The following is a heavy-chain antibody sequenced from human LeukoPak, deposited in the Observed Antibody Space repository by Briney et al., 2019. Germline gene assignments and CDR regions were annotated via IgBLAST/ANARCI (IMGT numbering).Heavy chain of an antibody. V-gene: IGHV1-8*01. CDR1: GYTFTSYD. D-gene: IGHD2-15*01. J-gene: IGHJ4*02. CDR3: VRLVVVAARDY. CDR2: MNPNSGNT. Sequence: ASVKVSCKASGYTFTSYDINWVRQATGQGLEWMGWMNPNSGNTGYAQKFQGSVTMTRNTSISTAYMELSSLRSEDTAVYYCVRLVVVAARDYWGQGTLVTVSS.